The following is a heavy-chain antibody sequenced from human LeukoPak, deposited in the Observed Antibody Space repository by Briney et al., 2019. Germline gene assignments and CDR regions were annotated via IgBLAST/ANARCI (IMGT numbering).Heavy chain of an antibody. CDR1: GDSISSGDYY. CDR2: IYYSGST. D-gene: IGHD4-17*01. CDR3: ARDPRPSNNGDYAGFDY. J-gene: IGHJ4*02. Sequence: PSETLSLTCTVSGDSISSGDYYWSWIRQPPGKGLEWIGSIYYSGSTYYNPSLKSRVTISVDTSKNQFSLKLSSVTAADTAVYYCARDPRPSNNGDYAGFDYWGQGTLVTVSS. V-gene: IGHV4-39*07.